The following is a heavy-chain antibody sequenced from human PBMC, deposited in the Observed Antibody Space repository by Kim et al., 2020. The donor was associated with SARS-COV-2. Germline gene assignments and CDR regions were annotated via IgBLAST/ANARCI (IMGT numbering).Heavy chain of an antibody. V-gene: IGHV3-9*01. J-gene: IGHJ5*02. D-gene: IGHD3-16*02. Sequence: GGSLRLSCAASGFTFGDYAMHWVRQAPGKGLEWVSGISWNSGSIGYADSVKGRFTISRDNAKNSLYLQMNSLRAEDTALYYCAKDAAPGGVIGAINWFDPWGQGTLVTVSS. CDR2: ISWNSGSI. CDR1: GFTFGDYA. CDR3: AKDAAPGGVIGAINWFDP.